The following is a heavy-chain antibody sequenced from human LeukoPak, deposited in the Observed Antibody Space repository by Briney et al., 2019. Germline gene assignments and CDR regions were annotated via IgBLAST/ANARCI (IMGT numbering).Heavy chain of an antibody. CDR3: ARDVQVATIYPLDY. CDR2: ITGSGGST. CDR1: GFTFSSYG. J-gene: IGHJ4*02. D-gene: IGHD5-12*01. V-gene: IGHV3-23*01. Sequence: GGSLRLSCAASGFTFSSYGMSWVRQAPAKGLEWVSAITGSGGSTYYADSVKGRFTISRDNAKNSLYLQMNSLRAEDTAVYYCARDVQVATIYPLDYWGQGTLVTVSS.